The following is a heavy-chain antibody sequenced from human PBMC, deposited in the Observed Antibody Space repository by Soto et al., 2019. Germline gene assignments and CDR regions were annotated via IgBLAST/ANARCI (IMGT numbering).Heavy chain of an antibody. CDR2: ISAYNGNT. Sequence: GAAVKVSCKASGYTFTSYGISGVGQAPGQGGEGMGWISAYNGNTNYAQKLQARVTMTTDTSTSTAYMELRSLRSDDTAVYYCERGDNWNHALAFDFWGQGTLVTVSS. J-gene: IGHJ4*01. CDR3: ERGDNWNHALAFDF. CDR1: GYTFTSYG. V-gene: IGHV1-18*01. D-gene: IGHD1-20*01.